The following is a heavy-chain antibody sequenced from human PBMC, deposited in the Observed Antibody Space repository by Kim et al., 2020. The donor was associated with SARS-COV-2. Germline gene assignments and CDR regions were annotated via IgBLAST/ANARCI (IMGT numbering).Heavy chain of an antibody. D-gene: IGHD2-8*01. Sequence: SETLSLTCAVYGGSFSGYYWSWIRQPPGKGLEWIGEINHSGSTNYNPSLKSRVTISVDTSKNQFSLKLSSVTAADSAVYYCARRRKPKDIVLMVYADGLGWFDPWGQGTLVTVSS. J-gene: IGHJ5*02. V-gene: IGHV4-34*01. CDR3: ARRRKPKDIVLMVYADGLGWFDP. CDR2: INHSGST. CDR1: GGSFSGYY.